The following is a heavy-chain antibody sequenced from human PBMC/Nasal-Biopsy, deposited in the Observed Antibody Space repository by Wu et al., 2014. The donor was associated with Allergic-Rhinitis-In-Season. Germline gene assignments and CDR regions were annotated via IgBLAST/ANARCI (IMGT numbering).Heavy chain of an antibody. CDR2: LSPSEIVT. J-gene: IGHJ6*02. Sequence: LRLSCAASGFTFSNYAMNWVRQAPGKGLEWVSILSPSEIVTHYADSVKGRFTISRDNAKNSLYLQMNSLRAEDTAVYYCARDRPMTSSSHNYYYGIDVWGQGTTVTVSS. V-gene: IGHV3-21*01. CDR1: GFTFSNYA. CDR3: ARDRPMTSSSHNYYYGIDV. D-gene: IGHD6-6*01.